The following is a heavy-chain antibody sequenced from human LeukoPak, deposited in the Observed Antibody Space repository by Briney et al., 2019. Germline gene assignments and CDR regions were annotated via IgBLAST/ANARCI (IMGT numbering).Heavy chain of an antibody. Sequence: SETLSLTCTVSGGSISPYYWSWIRQPPGKGLEWMGYIYYSGSTNYNPSLKSRVTISLDTSKNQFSLELTSVTAADTAVYFCARHGRGYTYQNWFDPWGQGTLVTVSS. V-gene: IGHV4-59*08. CDR1: GGSISPYY. CDR2: IYYSGST. CDR3: ARHGRGYTYQNWFDP. J-gene: IGHJ5*02. D-gene: IGHD5-18*01.